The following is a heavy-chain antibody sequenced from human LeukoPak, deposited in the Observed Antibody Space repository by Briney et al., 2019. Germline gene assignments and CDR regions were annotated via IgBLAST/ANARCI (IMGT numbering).Heavy chain of an antibody. CDR2: ISYDGSNK. CDR1: GFTFSSYA. J-gene: IGHJ4*02. D-gene: IGHD3-22*01. Sequence: GGSLRLPCAASGFTFSSYAMHWVRQAPGKGLEWVAVISYDGSNKYYADSVKGRFTISRDNSKNTLYLQMNSLGAEDTAVYYCAREDDTYPDYWGQGTLVTVSS. CDR3: AREDDTYPDY. V-gene: IGHV3-30-3*01.